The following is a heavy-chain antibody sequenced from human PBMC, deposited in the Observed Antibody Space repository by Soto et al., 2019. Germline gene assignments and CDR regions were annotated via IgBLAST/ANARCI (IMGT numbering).Heavy chain of an antibody. CDR3: SRDRNYYDSSGYSRYCFDS. CDR2: IYTSGST. Sequence: KASETLSLTCTVSGGSISRYYWSWIRQPAGKGLEWIGRIYTSGSTNYKPSLKSRVTMSVDTSKNQFSLKLSSVTAADTAVYYCSRDRNYYDSSGYSRYCFDSWGQGTLVTVSS. J-gene: IGHJ4*02. D-gene: IGHD3-22*01. V-gene: IGHV4-4*07. CDR1: GGSISRYY.